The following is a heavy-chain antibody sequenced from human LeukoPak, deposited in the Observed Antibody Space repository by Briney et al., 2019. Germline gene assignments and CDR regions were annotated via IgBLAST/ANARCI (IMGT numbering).Heavy chain of an antibody. CDR3: ARDGIVGATPYYYYYYYMDV. CDR2: INPNSGGT. D-gene: IGHD1-26*01. J-gene: IGHJ6*03. Sequence: GPSVTVSCTASGYTFTAYYMHWVRQAPGQGLEWMGWINPNSGGTNYAQKFQGRVTMTRDTSISTAYMELSRLRSDDTAVYYCARDGIVGATPYYYYYYYMDVWGKGTTVTVSS. CDR1: GYTFTAYY. V-gene: IGHV1-2*02.